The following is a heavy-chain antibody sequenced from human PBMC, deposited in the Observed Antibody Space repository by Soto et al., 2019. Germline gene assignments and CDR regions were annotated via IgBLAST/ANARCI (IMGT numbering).Heavy chain of an antibody. J-gene: IGHJ4*02. CDR2: IYHSGST. Sequence: SETLSLTCAVSGGSISSGGYSWSWIRQPPGKGLEWIGYIYHSGSTYYNPSLKSRVTISVDRSKNQFSLKLSSVTAADTAVYYCARELAEVGFDYWGQGTLVTVSS. D-gene: IGHD6-13*01. CDR3: ARELAEVGFDY. V-gene: IGHV4-30-2*01. CDR1: GGSISSGGYS.